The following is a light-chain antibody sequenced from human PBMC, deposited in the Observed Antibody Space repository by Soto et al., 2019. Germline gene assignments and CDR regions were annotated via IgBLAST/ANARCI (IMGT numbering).Light chain of an antibody. CDR1: QTISSW. CDR3: QHYNSHSET. Sequence: DIQMTQSPSTLSGSVGDRVTITCRASQTISSWLAWYQQKPGKAPKLLIYKASTLKSGVPSRFSGSGSGTEFTLTISSLQPDYFATYYCQHYNSHSETFGQVNKVDMK. V-gene: IGKV1-5*03. CDR2: KAS. J-gene: IGKJ1*01.